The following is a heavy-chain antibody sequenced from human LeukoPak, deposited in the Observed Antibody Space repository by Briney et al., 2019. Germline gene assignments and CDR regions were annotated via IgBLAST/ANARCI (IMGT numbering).Heavy chain of an antibody. J-gene: IGHJ4*02. Sequence: PGGSLRLSCAASGFTFSTSWMHWVRQVPGKGLVWVSRINPDGSITNYADSVKGRFTISRDNANNMLYLLMNSLRVDDTAVYYCVRALLGTSDYWGQGILVTVSS. D-gene: IGHD7-27*01. CDR3: VRALLGTSDY. CDR2: INPDGSIT. CDR1: GFTFSTSW. V-gene: IGHV3-74*01.